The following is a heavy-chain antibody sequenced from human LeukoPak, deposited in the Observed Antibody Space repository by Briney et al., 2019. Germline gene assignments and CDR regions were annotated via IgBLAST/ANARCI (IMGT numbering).Heavy chain of an antibody. CDR1: GFTFSSYG. CDR3: AKDARIAAAPWWFDP. Sequence: PGGSLRLSCAASGFTFSSYGMHRVRQALGKGLEWVAFIRYDGSNKYYADSVKGRFTISRDNSKNTLYLQMNSLRAEDTAVYYCAKDARIAAAPWWFDPWGQGTLVTVSS. D-gene: IGHD6-13*01. J-gene: IGHJ5*02. CDR2: IRYDGSNK. V-gene: IGHV3-30*02.